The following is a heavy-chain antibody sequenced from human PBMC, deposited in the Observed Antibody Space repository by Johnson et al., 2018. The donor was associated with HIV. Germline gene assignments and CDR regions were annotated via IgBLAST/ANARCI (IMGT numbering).Heavy chain of an antibody. CDR2: IYYDGTNK. CDR3: AKDAAAAALRAFDN. J-gene: IGHJ3*02. V-gene: IGHV3-33*06. CDR1: A. Sequence: AMHWVRQAPGKGLEWVAVIYYDGTNKHYADSVKGRFTISRDNSKNTLFLQMNSLRAEDTAVYYCAKDAAAAALRAFDNWGQGTMVTVSS. D-gene: IGHD6-13*01.